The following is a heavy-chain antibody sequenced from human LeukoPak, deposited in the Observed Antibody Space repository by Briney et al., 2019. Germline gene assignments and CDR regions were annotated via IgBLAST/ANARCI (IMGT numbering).Heavy chain of an antibody. CDR3: ARQLTTVTTFAY. Sequence: GGSLRLSCAASGFTFSSYEMNWVRQAPGKGLEWVSYISSSGSTIYYADSVKGRFTISRDSAKNSLYLQMNSLRAEDTAIYYCARQLTTVTTFAYWGQGTLVTVSS. D-gene: IGHD4-17*01. J-gene: IGHJ4*02. CDR1: GFTFSSYE. V-gene: IGHV3-48*03. CDR2: ISSSGSTI.